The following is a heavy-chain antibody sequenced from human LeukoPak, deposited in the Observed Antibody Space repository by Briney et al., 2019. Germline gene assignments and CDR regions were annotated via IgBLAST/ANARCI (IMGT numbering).Heavy chain of an antibody. CDR1: GFTFSSYW. CDR3: ARRSDDYVWGSYRSPGYYYYYMDV. Sequence: GGSLRLSCAASGFTFSSYWMSWVRQAPGKGLEWVANIKQDGSEKYYVDSVKGRFTISRDNAKNSPYLQMNSLRAEDTAVYYCARRSDDYVWGSYRSPGYYYYYMDVWGKGTTVTVSS. V-gene: IGHV3-7*01. CDR2: IKQDGSEK. J-gene: IGHJ6*03. D-gene: IGHD3-16*02.